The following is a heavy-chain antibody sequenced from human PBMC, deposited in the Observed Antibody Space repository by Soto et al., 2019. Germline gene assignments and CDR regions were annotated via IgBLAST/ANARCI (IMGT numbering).Heavy chain of an antibody. D-gene: IGHD3-3*01. CDR3: ARGGGVGVAGSAAFDM. V-gene: IGHV1-2*02. CDR2: INPATGAA. CDR1: GYPVTAYY. Sequence: QLHLVQSGAVVKKPGASVTVSCSASGYPVTAYYMHWVRQAPGRGLEGMGGINPATGAAKYTQTFQGRVTIARDTSTSTVFMELSGLTSEDTAVFYCARGGGVGVAGSAAFDMWGQGTLVTVSS. J-gene: IGHJ3*02.